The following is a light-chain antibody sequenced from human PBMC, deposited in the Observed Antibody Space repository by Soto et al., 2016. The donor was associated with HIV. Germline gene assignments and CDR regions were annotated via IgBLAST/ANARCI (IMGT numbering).Light chain of an antibody. CDR3: QQYNSYPWT. V-gene: IGKV1-5*03. CDR1: QGFSTW. CDR2: KAS. Sequence: DIQMTQSPSTLSASVGDRVTITCRASQGFSTWLAWYQQKPGKAPKLLIYKASSLERAVPSRFSGSGSGTEFTLTISSLQPDDFATYYCQQYNSYPWTFGQGTKVKIK. J-gene: IGKJ1*01.